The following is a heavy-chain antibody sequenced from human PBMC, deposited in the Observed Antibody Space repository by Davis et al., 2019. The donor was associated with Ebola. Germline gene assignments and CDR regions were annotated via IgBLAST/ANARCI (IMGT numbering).Heavy chain of an antibody. CDR1: GFTSSSYA. D-gene: IGHD3-10*01. CDR2: TRGNGGRT. CDR3: AKDNTDELGSQPGYFQY. J-gene: IGHJ1*01. V-gene: IGHV3-23*01. Sequence: PGGSLRLSCVASGFTSSSYALSWLRQAPGQGPEWVFATRGNGGRTYCADSVTGRFTISRDNSKNTLFLQMNSLRVEDSAVYYCAKDNTDELGSQPGYFQYLGQRTLVTVSA.